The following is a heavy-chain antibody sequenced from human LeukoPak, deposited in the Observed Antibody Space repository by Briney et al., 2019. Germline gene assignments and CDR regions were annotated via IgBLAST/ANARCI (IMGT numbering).Heavy chain of an antibody. V-gene: IGHV4-4*02. CDR1: GGSFSSSNW. D-gene: IGHD2-2*01. CDR3: ARSYIVVVPAAPRHYYGMDV. Sequence: PSGTLSLTCAVSGGSFSSSNWWSWVRQPPGKGLEWIGEIYHSGSTNYTPSLKSRVTISVAKSKNQFSLKLSSVTAADTAVYYCARSYIVVVPAAPRHYYGMDVWGKGTTVTVSS. J-gene: IGHJ6*04. CDR2: IYHSGST.